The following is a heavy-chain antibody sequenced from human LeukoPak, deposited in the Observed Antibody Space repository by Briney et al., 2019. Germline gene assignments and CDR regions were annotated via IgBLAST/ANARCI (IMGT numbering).Heavy chain of an antibody. V-gene: IGHV3-53*01. CDR2: IYSGGST. Sequence: PGGSLRLSCAASGFTVSSNYMSWVRQAPGKGLEWVSVIYSGGSTYYADSVKGRFTISRDNSKNTLYLQMNSLRAEDTAVYYCAKDRWECSSTSCPFKGYYYMDVWGKGTTVTVSS. CDR3: AKDRWECSSTSCPFKGYYYMDV. J-gene: IGHJ6*03. CDR1: GFTVSSNY. D-gene: IGHD2-2*01.